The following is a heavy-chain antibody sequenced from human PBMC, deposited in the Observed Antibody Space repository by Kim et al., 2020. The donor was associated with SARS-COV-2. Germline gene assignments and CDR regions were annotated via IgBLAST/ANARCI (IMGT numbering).Heavy chain of an antibody. Sequence: GGSLRPSCAASGFTFSSYSMNWVRQAPGKGLEWVSSISSSSSYIYYADSVKGRFTISRDNAKNSLYLQMNSLRAEDTAVYYCARELGFFGYSSSWTKNWFDPWGQGTLVTVSS. CDR3: ARELGFFGYSSSWTKNWFDP. CDR1: GFTFSSYS. J-gene: IGHJ5*02. D-gene: IGHD6-13*01. CDR2: ISSSSSYI. V-gene: IGHV3-21*01.